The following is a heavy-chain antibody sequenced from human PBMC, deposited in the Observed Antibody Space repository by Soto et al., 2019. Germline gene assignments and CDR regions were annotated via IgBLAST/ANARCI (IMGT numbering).Heavy chain of an antibody. Sequence: AGSLRLSCVASGFPFGAYGIHWVRQAPGKGLEWVAVISYDGSSKYYADSVKGRFTISRDNSMNTLYLQMNSLRVGDTAQYYCAKRVYDASGGDHWGQGTLCTVSA. J-gene: IGHJ4*02. D-gene: IGHD3-22*01. V-gene: IGHV3-30*18. CDR3: AKRVYDASGGDH. CDR2: ISYDGSSK. CDR1: GFPFGAYG.